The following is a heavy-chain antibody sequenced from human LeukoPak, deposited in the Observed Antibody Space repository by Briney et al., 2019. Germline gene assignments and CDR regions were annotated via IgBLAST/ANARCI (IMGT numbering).Heavy chain of an antibody. V-gene: IGHV4-34*01. J-gene: IGHJ4*02. Sequence: PSETLSLTCAVYGGSFSAYYWTWIRQPPGKGLEWIGEINHGGSTNYDPSLKSRVTISVDTSKNQFSLKLSSVTAADTAVYYCARRGRAHFDYWGQGTLVTVSS. CDR2: INHGGST. CDR1: GGSFSAYY. CDR3: ARRGRAHFDY.